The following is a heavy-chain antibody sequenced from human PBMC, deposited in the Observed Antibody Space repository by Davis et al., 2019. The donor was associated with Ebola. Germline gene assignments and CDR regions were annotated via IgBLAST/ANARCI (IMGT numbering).Heavy chain of an antibody. D-gene: IGHD3-22*01. CDR1: GGSISRGGSY. CDR2: IYYSGST. Sequence: PSETLSLTCTVSGGSISRGGSYWSWVRQVPGKGLEWIGYIYYSGSTSCKPSLKSRVSISLDTSKNQFSLNLYSVTAADTAVYYCARYLRYDSSGYDYYFYMDVWGKGTTVTVSS. CDR3: ARYLRYDSSGYDYYFYMDV. V-gene: IGHV4-31*03. J-gene: IGHJ6*03.